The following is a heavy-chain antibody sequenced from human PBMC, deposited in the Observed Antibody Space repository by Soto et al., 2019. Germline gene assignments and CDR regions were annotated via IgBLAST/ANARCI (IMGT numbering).Heavy chain of an antibody. V-gene: IGHV2-5*02. CDR3: AHGEYSSDGWCFFDY. J-gene: IGHJ4*02. CDR1: GFSLNTSGVR. CDR2: IYWDDGK. Sequence: GSGPTLVNPTQTLTLTCTLSGFSLNTSGVRVGWIRQPPGKALEWLALIYWDDGKRYSPSLKNRLTVTKDTLKNQVVLTMTNMDPADTGTYYCAHGEYSSDGWCFFDYWGQGTLVTVS. D-gene: IGHD5-18*01.